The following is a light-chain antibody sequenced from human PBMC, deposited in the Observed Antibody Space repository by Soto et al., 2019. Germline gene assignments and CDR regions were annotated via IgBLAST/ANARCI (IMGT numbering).Light chain of an antibody. V-gene: IGKV1-39*01. CDR2: AAS. Sequence: DIQMTQSPSSLSASVGDRVTITCRASQSISSYLNWYQQKPGKAPKLLIYAASSLQSGVPSRFSGSGSGTDFTLTSSSLQPEHFATYYCQQSYSTPRTFGQGTKVEFK. CDR1: QSISSY. CDR3: QQSYSTPRT. J-gene: IGKJ1*01.